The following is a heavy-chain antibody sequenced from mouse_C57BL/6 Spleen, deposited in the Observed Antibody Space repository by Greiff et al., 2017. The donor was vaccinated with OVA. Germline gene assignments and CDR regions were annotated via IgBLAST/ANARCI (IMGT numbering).Heavy chain of an antibody. Sequence: EVQLQQSGPELVKPGASVKISCKASGYTFTDYYMNWVKQSHGKSLEWIGDINPNNGGTSYNQKFKGKATLTLDKSSSTAYMELRSLTSEDSAVYYCARYDTTVDYWGQGTTLTVSS. J-gene: IGHJ2*01. V-gene: IGHV1-26*01. D-gene: IGHD1-1*01. CDR1: GYTFTDYY. CDR3: ARYDTTVDY. CDR2: INPNNGGT.